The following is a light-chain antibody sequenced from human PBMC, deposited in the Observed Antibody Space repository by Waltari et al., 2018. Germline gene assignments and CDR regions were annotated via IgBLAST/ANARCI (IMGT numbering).Light chain of an antibody. V-gene: IGLV2-14*03. CDR2: DVS. CDR3: SSYTSSSTLA. Sequence: QSDLTQPASVSGSPGQSITISCPGTSGDVGGYKYVSWYKQHPGKAPKLMIYDVSNRPSGVSDRFSGSKSGNTASLTISGLQAEDEADYYCSSYTSSSTLAFGGGTKLTVL. J-gene: IGLJ2*01. CDR1: SGDVGGYKY.